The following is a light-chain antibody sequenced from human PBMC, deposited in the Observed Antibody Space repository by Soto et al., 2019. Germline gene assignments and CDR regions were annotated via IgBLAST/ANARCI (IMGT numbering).Light chain of an antibody. CDR3: CSYAGIYSYV. CDR2: EVS. V-gene: IGLV2-14*01. CDR1: SSDVCDYNY. J-gene: IGLJ1*01. Sequence: QSVLTQPASVSGSPGQSITISCTGTSSDVCDYNYVSWYQQHPGKAPKLMIYEVSNRPSGVSNRFSGSKSGNTASLTISGLQAEDEADYYCCSYAGIYSYVFGTGTKLTVL.